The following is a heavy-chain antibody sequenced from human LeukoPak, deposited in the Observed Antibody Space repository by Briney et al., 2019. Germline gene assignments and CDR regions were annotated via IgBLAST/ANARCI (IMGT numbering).Heavy chain of an antibody. J-gene: IGHJ5*02. CDR1: GGSISSYY. Sequence: SETLSLTCTVSGGSISSYYWSWIRQPPGKGLEWIGCIYYSGSTNYNPSLKSRVTISVDTSKNQFSLQLNSVTPEDTAVYYCARSGIVGSSGFDPWGQGTLVTVSS. D-gene: IGHD1-26*01. CDR3: ARSGIVGSSGFDP. CDR2: IYYSGST. V-gene: IGHV4-59*12.